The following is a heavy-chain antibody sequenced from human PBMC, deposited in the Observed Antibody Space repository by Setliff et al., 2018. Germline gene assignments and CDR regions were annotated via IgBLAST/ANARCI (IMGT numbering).Heavy chain of an antibody. D-gene: IGHD4-4*01. Sequence: GGSLRLSCAASGYTFSNYAMSWVRQAPGKGLEWVSAISGSGAISYADSVKGRFTVSRDNSKNTLYLQMNSLRGEDTAVYYCAKDTGYYFDYWGQGTLVTVSS. CDR2: ISGSGAI. J-gene: IGHJ4*02. CDR1: GYTFSNYA. V-gene: IGHV3-23*01. CDR3: AKDTGYYFDY.